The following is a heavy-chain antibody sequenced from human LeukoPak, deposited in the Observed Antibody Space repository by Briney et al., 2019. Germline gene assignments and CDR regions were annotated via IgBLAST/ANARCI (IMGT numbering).Heavy chain of an antibody. CDR1: GGSISSGGYY. CDR3: ASNRRDGYNFHWFDP. CDR2: IYYSGST. J-gene: IGHJ5*02. D-gene: IGHD5-12*01. V-gene: IGHV4-31*03. Sequence: SETLSLTCTVSGGSISSGGYYWSWIRQHPGKGLEWVGYIYYSGSTYYNPSLKSRVTISVDTSKNQFSLKLSSVTAADTAVYYCASNRRDGYNFHWFDPWGQGTLVTVSS.